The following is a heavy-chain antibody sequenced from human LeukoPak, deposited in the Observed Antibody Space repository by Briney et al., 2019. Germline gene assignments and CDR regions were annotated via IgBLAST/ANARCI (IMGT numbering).Heavy chain of an antibody. CDR3: ARGLHRGYSSSWPRVYFDY. CDR1: GGSFSGYY. D-gene: IGHD6-13*01. J-gene: IGHJ4*02. V-gene: IGHV4-34*01. CDR2: INHSGST. Sequence: PSETLSLTCAVYGGSFSGYYWSWIRQPPGKGLEWIGEINHSGSTNYNPSLKSQVTISVDTSKNQFSLKLSSVTAADTAVYYCARGLHRGYSSSWPRVYFDYWGQGTLVTVSS.